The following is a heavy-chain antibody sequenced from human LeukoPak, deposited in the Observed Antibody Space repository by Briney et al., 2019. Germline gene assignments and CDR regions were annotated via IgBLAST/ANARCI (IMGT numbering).Heavy chain of an antibody. V-gene: IGHV4-59*12. Sequence: SETLSLTCTVSGGSISSYYWSWIRQPPGEGLEWIGYIYYSGSTNYNPPLKSRVTISVDTSKNQFSLKLSSVTAADTAVYYCARAQRGSYTFDYWGQGTLVTVSS. CDR1: GGSISSYY. J-gene: IGHJ4*02. CDR3: ARAQRGSYTFDY. D-gene: IGHD1-26*01. CDR2: IYYSGST.